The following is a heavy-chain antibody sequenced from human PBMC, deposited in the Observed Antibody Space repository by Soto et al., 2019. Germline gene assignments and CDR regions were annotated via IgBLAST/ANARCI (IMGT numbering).Heavy chain of an antibody. CDR1: GFTFDDYA. J-gene: IGHJ4*02. CDR2: ISSQAFGGTT. V-gene: IGHV3-49*04. CDR3: ATVYFYDSSADYYFDY. D-gene: IGHD3-22*01. Sequence: GGSLRLSCTGSGFTFDDYAMSWVRQAPGKGLEWVGFISSQAFGGTTEYAASVEGRFTISTDESKTIAYLQMNSLKAADTAVYFCATVYFYDSSADYYFDYWGQGTLVTVSS.